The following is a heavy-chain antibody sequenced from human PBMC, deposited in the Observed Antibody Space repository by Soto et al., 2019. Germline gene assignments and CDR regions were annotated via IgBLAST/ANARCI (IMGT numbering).Heavy chain of an antibody. CDR1: GFTFSSYA. D-gene: IGHD2-2*01. J-gene: IGHJ4*02. CDR2: ISGSGGST. Sequence: EVQLLESGGGLVQPGGSLRLSCAASGFTFSSYAMSWVRQAPGKGLEWVSAISGSGGSTYYADSVKGRFTISRDNSKNTLYLQTNSLRAEDTAVYYCAKQLVVVPAAIYYWCQGTLVTVSS. V-gene: IGHV3-23*01. CDR3: AKQLVVVPAAIYY.